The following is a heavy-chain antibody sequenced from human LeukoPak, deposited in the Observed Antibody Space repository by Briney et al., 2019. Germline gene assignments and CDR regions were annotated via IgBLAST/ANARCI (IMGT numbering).Heavy chain of an antibody. V-gene: IGHV3-66*02. D-gene: IGHD3-10*01. J-gene: IGHJ5*02. CDR3: ARVKKQQYYASGDNWFDP. Sequence: PGGSLRLSCAASGFTVSSNYMSWVRQAPGKGLEWVSVIYSGGSTYYADSVKGRFTISRDSSKNTLYLQMNSLRAEDTAVYYCARVKKQQYYASGDNWFDPWGQGTLVTVSS. CDR1: GFTVSSNY. CDR2: IYSGGST.